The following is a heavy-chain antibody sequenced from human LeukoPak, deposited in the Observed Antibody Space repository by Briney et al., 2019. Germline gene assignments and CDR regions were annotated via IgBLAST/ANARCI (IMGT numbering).Heavy chain of an antibody. J-gene: IGHJ3*02. CDR1: GFTFSSYS. Sequence: GGSLRLSCAASGFTFSSYSMNWVRQAPGKGLEWVSSISSSSSYIYYADSVKGRFTISRDNAKNSLYLQMNSLRAEDTAVYYCARDRDGSGGGSFFGIWGQGTMVTVSS. CDR3: ARDRDGSGGGSFFGI. D-gene: IGHD3-10*01. CDR2: ISSSSSYI. V-gene: IGHV3-21*01.